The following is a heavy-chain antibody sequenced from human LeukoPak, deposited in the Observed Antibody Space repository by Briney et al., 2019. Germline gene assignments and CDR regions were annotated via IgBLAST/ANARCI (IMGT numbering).Heavy chain of an antibody. V-gene: IGHV3-15*01. Sequence: NPGGSLRLSCASSGFTYKNVWMSWLRQAPGKGLEWVGRIKSKTDGGTTDYAAPVKGRITISRDDSKNTLNLQMNSLKTEDTAVYYCTPSIAVAGSLDSWGQGTLVTVSS. D-gene: IGHD6-19*01. CDR1: GFTYKNVW. CDR2: IKSKTDGGTT. J-gene: IGHJ4*02. CDR3: TPSIAVAGSLDS.